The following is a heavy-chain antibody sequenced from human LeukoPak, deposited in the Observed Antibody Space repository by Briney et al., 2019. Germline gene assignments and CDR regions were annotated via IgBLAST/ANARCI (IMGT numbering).Heavy chain of an antibody. J-gene: IGHJ3*02. CDR2: ISGSGGST. CDR1: GFTFSSYG. Sequence: PGGSLRLSCAASGFTFSSYGMHWVRQAPGKGLEWVSAISGSGGSTYYADSVKGRFTISRDNSKNTLYLQMNSLRAEDTAVYYCANYCSSTSCRDAFDIWGQGTMVTVSS. D-gene: IGHD2-2*01. CDR3: ANYCSSTSCRDAFDI. V-gene: IGHV3-23*01.